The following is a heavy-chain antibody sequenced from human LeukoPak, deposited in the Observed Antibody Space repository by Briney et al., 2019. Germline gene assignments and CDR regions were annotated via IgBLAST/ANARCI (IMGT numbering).Heavy chain of an antibody. J-gene: IGHJ6*03. V-gene: IGHV3-7*01. D-gene: IGHD2-2*01. Sequence: GGSLRLSCAASGFTFSSYWMSWVRQAPGKGLEWVANIKQDGSEKYYVDSVKGRFPISRDNAKNSLYLQMNSLRAEDTAVCYCARGCSSTSCYHYYYYYMDVWGKGTTVTVSS. CDR3: ARGCSSTSCYHYYYYYMDV. CDR1: GFTFSSYW. CDR2: IKQDGSEK.